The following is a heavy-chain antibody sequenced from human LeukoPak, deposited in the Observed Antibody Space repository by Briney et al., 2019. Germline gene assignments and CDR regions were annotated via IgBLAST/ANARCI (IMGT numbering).Heavy chain of an antibody. CDR3: TRDPRLTDY. CDR2: IKQDGSEK. J-gene: IGHJ4*02. V-gene: IGHV3-7*01. CDR1: GFTFSNYW. Sequence: GGSLRLSCAASGFTFSNYWMSWVRQAPGKGLEWVANIKQDGSEKYYVDSVKGRFTISRDNAKNSLYLQMNSLRDDDTAVYYCTRDPRLTDYWGQGTLVTVSS.